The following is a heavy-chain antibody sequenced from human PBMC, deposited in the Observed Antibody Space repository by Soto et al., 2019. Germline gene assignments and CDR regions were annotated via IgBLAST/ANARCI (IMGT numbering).Heavy chain of an antibody. Sequence: SVKVSCKASGFTFTSSAMQWVRQARGQRLEWIEWIVVGSGNTNYAQKFQERVTITRDMSTSTAYMELSSLRSEDTAVYYCAAGELKAGADFDYWGQGTLVTVSS. J-gene: IGHJ4*02. D-gene: IGHD1-26*01. V-gene: IGHV1-58*02. CDR2: IVVGSGNT. CDR3: AAGELKAGADFDY. CDR1: GFTFTSSA.